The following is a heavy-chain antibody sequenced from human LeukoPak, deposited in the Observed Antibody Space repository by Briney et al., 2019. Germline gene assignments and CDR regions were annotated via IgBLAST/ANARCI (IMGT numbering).Heavy chain of an antibody. CDR2: ISSSSSTI. D-gene: IGHD6-19*01. CDR1: GFTFSSYE. J-gene: IGHJ2*01. Sequence: GGSLRLSCAASGFTFSSYEMNWVRQAPGKGLEWVSYISSSSSTIYYADSVKGRFTISRDNAKNSLYLQMNSLRAEDTAVYYCARGSSSGWNWYFDLWGRGTLVTVSS. CDR3: ARGSSSGWNWYFDL. V-gene: IGHV3-48*01.